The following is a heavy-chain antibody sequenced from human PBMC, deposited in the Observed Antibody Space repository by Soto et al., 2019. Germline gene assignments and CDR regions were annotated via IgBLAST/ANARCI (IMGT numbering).Heavy chain of an antibody. Sequence: GSVKVSCKAAGYTFNKYSMHWVGQSPVQRLEWMGWINGGDGNVKYSQKFQGRVTITRDTTASTAYMELSSLGSEDTAVYYCARARAIAAGGITWFDPWGQGTLVTVSS. D-gene: IGHD6-13*01. CDR3: ARARAIAAGGITWFDP. CDR1: GYTFNKYS. J-gene: IGHJ5*02. V-gene: IGHV1-3*01. CDR2: INGGDGNV.